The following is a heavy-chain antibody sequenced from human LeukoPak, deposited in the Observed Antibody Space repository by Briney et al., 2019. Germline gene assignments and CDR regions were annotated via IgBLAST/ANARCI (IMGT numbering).Heavy chain of an antibody. CDR2: ISYDGSNK. J-gene: IGHJ6*02. CDR3: AKGGNDYYYYGMDV. CDR1: GFTFRSYG. V-gene: IGHV3-30*18. D-gene: IGHD3-10*01. Sequence: SGGSLRLSCAASGFTFRSYGMHWVRQAPGKGLEWVAVISYDGSNKYYGDSVKGRFTISRDNSKNTLYLQMNSLRAEDTAVYYCAKGGNDYYYYGMDVWGQGTTVAVSS.